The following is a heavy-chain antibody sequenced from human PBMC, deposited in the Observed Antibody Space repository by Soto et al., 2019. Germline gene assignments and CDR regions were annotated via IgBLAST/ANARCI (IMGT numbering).Heavy chain of an antibody. Sequence: AAVXVSFKSSRYTFTMYDINLLLQATGQGREWIGWMNPKSGNTGYAQKFQGRVTMTRNTSISTAYIELSSVRSEDTDVYYCEISRDGFGWLDTWGQGTLVNVSS. CDR3: EISRDGFGWLDT. J-gene: IGHJ5*02. CDR1: RYTFTMYD. D-gene: IGHD3-10*01. CDR2: MNPKSGNT. V-gene: IGHV1-8*01.